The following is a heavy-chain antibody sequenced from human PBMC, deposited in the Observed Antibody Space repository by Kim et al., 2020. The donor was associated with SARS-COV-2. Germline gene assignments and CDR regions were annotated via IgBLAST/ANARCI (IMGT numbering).Heavy chain of an antibody. J-gene: IGHJ4*02. CDR3: ARDPEGYGAARYFDY. Sequence: GGSLRLSCAASGFTFSGYSMNWVRQAPGKGLEWVSSISSNSVYIYYADSVKGRFTISRDNAKNSLSLQMNSLRAEDTAVYYCARDPEGYGAARYFDYWGQGALVTVSS. D-gene: IGHD2-15*01. CDR1: GFTFSGYS. CDR2: ISSNSVYI. V-gene: IGHV3-21*01.